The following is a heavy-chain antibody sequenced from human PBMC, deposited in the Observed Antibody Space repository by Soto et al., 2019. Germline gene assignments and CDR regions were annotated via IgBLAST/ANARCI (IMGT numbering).Heavy chain of an antibody. Sequence: SETLSLTCTVSGGSISSYYWSWIRQPPGKGLEWIGYIYYSGSTNYNPSLKSRVTISVDTSKNQFSLKLSSVTAADTAVYYCARGGWGPLRLPYFDYWGQGTLVTVSS. CDR3: ARGGWGPLRLPYFDY. J-gene: IGHJ4*02. V-gene: IGHV4-59*01. D-gene: IGHD5-12*01. CDR1: GGSISSYY. CDR2: IYYSGST.